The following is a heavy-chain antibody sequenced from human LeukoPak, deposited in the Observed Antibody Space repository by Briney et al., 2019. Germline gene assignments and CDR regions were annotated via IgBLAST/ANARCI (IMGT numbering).Heavy chain of an antibody. Sequence: GGSLRLSCAASGFTFSGSAMHWVRQASGKGLEWVGRIRSEANSYATAYAASVKGRFTISRDDSKNTAYLQMNSLKTEDTAVYYCTTVAGGPDYWGQGTLVTVSS. CDR1: GFTFSGSA. CDR2: IRSEANSYAT. D-gene: IGHD6-19*01. CDR3: TTVAGGPDY. J-gene: IGHJ4*02. V-gene: IGHV3-73*01.